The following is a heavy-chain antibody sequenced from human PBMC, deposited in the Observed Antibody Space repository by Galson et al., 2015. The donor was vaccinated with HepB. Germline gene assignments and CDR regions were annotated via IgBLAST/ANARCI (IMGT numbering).Heavy chain of an antibody. V-gene: IGHV1-69*13. D-gene: IGHD6-19*01. CDR3: ARPHDASGWYY. J-gene: IGHJ4*02. CDR2: IIPLFGTA. CDR1: GYTFTGYY. Sequence: SVKVSCKASGYTFTGYYMHWVRQAPGQGLEYMGEIIPLFGTANYAQSFQGRVTITADESTRTTYMELHSLRSDDTAVYYCARPHDASGWYYWCQGTLVAVSS.